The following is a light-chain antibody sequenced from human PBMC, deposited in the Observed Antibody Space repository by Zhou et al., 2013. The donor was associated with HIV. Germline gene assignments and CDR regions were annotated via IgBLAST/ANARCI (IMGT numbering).Light chain of an antibody. CDR3: QQSYTIPPT. CDR1: QDISNW. CDR2: AAS. V-gene: IGKV1-12*01. Sequence: DIQMTQSPSSLSASVGDKVTITCRASQDISNWLAWYQQKPGKAPKLLIYAASNLQKGVPSRFRGSGSGTDFTLTISSLQAEDSATYYCQQSYTIPPTFGPGTKVDIK. J-gene: IGKJ3*01.